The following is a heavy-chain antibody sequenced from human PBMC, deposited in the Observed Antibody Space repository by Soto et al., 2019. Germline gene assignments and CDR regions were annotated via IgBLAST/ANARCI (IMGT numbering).Heavy chain of an antibody. CDR1: GFTFSSYG. CDR2: IWYDGSNK. J-gene: IGHJ6*03. CDR3: ARDSQGSSSWYHYYYYYYMDV. D-gene: IGHD6-13*01. Sequence: GGSLRLSCAASGFTFSSYGMHWVRQAPGKGLEWVAVIWYDGSNKYYADSVKGRFTISRDNSKNTLYLQMNSLRAEDTAVYYCARDSQGSSSWYHYYYYYYMDVWGKGTTVTVSS. V-gene: IGHV3-33*01.